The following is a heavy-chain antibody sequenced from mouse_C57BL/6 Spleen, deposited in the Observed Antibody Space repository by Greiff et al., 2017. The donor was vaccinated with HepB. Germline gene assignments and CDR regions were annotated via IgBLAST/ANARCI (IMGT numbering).Heavy chain of an antibody. J-gene: IGHJ4*01. CDR2: IRSKSNNYAT. CDR3: VRHSDYGSSDAMDY. CDR1: GFSFNTYA. Sequence: EVMLVESGGGLVQPKGSLKLSCAASGFSFNTYAMNWVRQAPGKGLEWVARIRSKSNNYATYYAASVKDRFTISSDDSESMLYLQMNNLKTEDTAMYYCVRHSDYGSSDAMDYWGQGTSVTVSS. D-gene: IGHD1-1*01. V-gene: IGHV10-1*01.